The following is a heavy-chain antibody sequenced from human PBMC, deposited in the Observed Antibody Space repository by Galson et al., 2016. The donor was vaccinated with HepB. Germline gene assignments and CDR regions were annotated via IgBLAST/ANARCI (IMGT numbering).Heavy chain of an antibody. Sequence: SVKVSCKATGNTFSGSGFSWVRQAPGQGLQWIGWINTYNSDTAYSQSLQGRVTLTTDTSTSTAYMELRSLRSADTAVYYCARAAYCSGAACYSEGLDVWGQGTTVTVSS. D-gene: IGHD2-15*01. CDR1: GNTFSGSG. V-gene: IGHV1-18*01. CDR2: INTYNSDT. CDR3: ARAAYCSGAACYSEGLDV. J-gene: IGHJ6*02.